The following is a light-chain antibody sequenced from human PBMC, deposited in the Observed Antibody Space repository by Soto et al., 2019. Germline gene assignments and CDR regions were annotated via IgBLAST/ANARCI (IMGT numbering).Light chain of an antibody. V-gene: IGKV1-39*01. CDR3: QQSYCFPRT. Sequence: DIQITQNPSSLSTSVGDRVTISCRASHSISSFLNWFQQKPGKAPKLLIYAASSVQSGVPSRFSGSGSGTDFTLTISSLQAEDVVTYCCQQSYCFPRTFGQGTKVDI. CDR1: HSISSF. J-gene: IGKJ1*01. CDR2: AAS.